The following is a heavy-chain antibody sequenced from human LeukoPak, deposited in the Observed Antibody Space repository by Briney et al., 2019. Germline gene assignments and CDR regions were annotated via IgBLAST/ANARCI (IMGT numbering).Heavy chain of an antibody. J-gene: IGHJ5*02. D-gene: IGHD2-21*02. CDR3: ARGAYCGGDCYQNWFDP. V-gene: IGHV4-61*01. CDR2: IYYSGST. Sequence: SETLSLTCTVSGGSFSSGSYYWSWIRQPPGKGLEWIGYIYYSGSTNYNPSLKSRVTISVDTSKNQFSLKLSSVTAADTAVYYCARGAYCGGDCYQNWFDPWGQGTLVTVSS. CDR1: GGSFSSGSYY.